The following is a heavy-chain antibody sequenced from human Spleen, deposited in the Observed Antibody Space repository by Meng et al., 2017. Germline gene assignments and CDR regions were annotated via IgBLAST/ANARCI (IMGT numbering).Heavy chain of an antibody. CDR3: ARGPTTMAHDFDY. J-gene: IGHJ4*02. Sequence: QVHIQQWGAGLLKPSEPLSLPCVVSGGSFSDYYWSWIRQPPGKGLEWIGEINHSGSTNYNPSLESRATISVDTSQNNLSLKLSSVTAADSAVYYCARGPTTMAHDFDYWGQGTLVTVSS. V-gene: IGHV4-34*01. CDR2: INHSGST. CDR1: GGSFSDYY. D-gene: IGHD4-11*01.